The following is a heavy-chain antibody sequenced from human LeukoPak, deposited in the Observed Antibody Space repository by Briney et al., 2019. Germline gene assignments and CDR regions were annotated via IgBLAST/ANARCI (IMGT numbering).Heavy chain of an antibody. CDR3: AKGGYYDSSGWTDY. J-gene: IGHJ4*02. CDR2: ISYDGSNK. CDR1: GFTFSSYG. V-gene: IGHV3-30*18. D-gene: IGHD3-22*01. Sequence: GRSLGLSCAASGFTFSSYGMDWVRQAPGKGVEGVAGISYDGSNKYYADSVKGRFTISRDNSKNTLYPQMNSLRAEDTAVYYCAKGGYYDSSGWTDYWGQGTLVTVSS.